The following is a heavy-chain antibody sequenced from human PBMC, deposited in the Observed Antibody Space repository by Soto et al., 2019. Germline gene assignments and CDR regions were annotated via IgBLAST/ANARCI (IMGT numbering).Heavy chain of an antibody. J-gene: IGHJ4*02. CDR2: ISAYNGNT. CDR3: ARDELSEYYYDSSGYYPPFDY. Sequence: VASVKVSCKASGYTFTSYGISWVRQAPGQGLEWMGWISAYNGNTNYAQKLQGRVTMTTDTSTSTAYMELRSLRSDGTAVYYCARDELSEYYYDSSGYYPPFDYWGQGTLVTVSS. D-gene: IGHD3-22*01. V-gene: IGHV1-18*04. CDR1: GYTFTSYG.